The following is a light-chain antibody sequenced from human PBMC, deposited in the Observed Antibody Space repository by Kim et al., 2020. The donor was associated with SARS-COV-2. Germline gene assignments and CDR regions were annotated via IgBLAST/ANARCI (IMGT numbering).Light chain of an antibody. J-gene: IGKJ1*01. CDR2: AAS. CDR3: QQYNSVPRT. CDR1: QDINNY. V-gene: IGKV1-27*01. Sequence: ASVSDRVTMTCRASQDINNYLAWYQQKPGKGPELLIHAASALHSGVPSRFSGSGSGTDFTLTIISLQPEDVATYYCQQYNSVPRTFGQGTKVDIK.